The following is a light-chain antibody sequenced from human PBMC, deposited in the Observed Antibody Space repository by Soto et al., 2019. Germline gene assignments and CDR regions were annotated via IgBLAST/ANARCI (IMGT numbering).Light chain of an antibody. J-gene: IGKJ1*01. Sequence: IQMTQSPTTLSASIGDRVTITCRASESIRTWLAWYQHKPGKAPKFLIYDASTLQSGVPSRFSGSGSGTEFTLTISSLQPDDFATYYCQHYNSYSEAFGQGTKVDI. CDR1: ESIRTW. CDR2: DAS. CDR3: QHYNSYSEA. V-gene: IGKV1-5*01.